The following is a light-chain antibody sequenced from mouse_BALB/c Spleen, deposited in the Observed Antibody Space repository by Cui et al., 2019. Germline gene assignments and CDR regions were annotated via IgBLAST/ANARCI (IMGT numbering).Light chain of an antibody. CDR3: ALWYSNHWV. J-gene: IGLJ1*01. Sequence: QAVVTQASALTTSPGVPVTLTCRSSTGAVTTSNYANWVQEKPDHLFTGLIGGTNNRAPGVPARFSGSLIRDKAALTITGAQTEDEAIYFCALWYSNHWVFGGGTKLTVL. V-gene: IGLV1*01. CDR1: TGAVTTSNY. CDR2: GTN.